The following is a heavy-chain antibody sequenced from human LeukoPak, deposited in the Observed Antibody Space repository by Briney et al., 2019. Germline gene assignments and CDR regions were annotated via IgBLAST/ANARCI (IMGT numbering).Heavy chain of an antibody. J-gene: IGHJ6*02. CDR2: IFHTGDA. D-gene: IGHD5-12*01. Sequence: PSETLSLTCAVSAGFINSSNWWSWVRQPPGKGLEWIGEIFHTGDANYNPSLKSRVTMSVDKSKNQFSLKLTSVTAADTAVYYCASCEAPITPPPYGFDVWGQGTEVTVSS. CDR3: ASCEAPITPPPYGFDV. V-gene: IGHV4-4*02. CDR1: AGFINSSNW.